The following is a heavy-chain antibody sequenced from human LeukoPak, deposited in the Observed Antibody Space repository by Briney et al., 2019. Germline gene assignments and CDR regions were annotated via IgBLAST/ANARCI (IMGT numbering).Heavy chain of an antibody. Sequence: GGSLRLSCAASGFIFSNDAMSWVRQAPGKGLEWVSAISGSGGITHYADSVKGRFTISRDNFKNTVYLQMNSLRAEDTAVYYCAKDREYSSSWPNFFDYWGQGALVTVSS. CDR1: GFIFSNDA. CDR3: AKDREYSSSWPNFFDY. D-gene: IGHD6-13*01. CDR2: ISGSGGIT. V-gene: IGHV3-23*01. J-gene: IGHJ4*02.